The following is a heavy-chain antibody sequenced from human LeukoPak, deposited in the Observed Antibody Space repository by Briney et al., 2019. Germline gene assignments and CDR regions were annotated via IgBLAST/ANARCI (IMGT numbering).Heavy chain of an antibody. V-gene: IGHV4-30-2*01. CDR3: ARDRYGDHTYFDY. Sequence: SQTLSLTCAVSGGSISSGGYSWSWIRQPPGKGLEWIGYIYHSGSTYYNPSLKSRVTISVDRSKNQFSLKLNSVTAADTAVYYCARDRYGDHTYFDYWGQGTLVTVSS. CDR2: IYHSGST. D-gene: IGHD4-17*01. J-gene: IGHJ4*02. CDR1: GGSISSGGYS.